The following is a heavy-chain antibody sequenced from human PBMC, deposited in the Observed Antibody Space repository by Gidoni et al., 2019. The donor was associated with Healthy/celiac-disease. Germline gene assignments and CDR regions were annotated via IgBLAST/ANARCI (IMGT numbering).Heavy chain of an antibody. D-gene: IGHD2-2*01. CDR1: GYTFTSYG. J-gene: IGHJ4*02. Sequence: QVQLVQSGAEVKKPGASVKVSCKASGYTFTSYGISWVRQAPGQGLEWMGWISAYNGNTNYAQKPQGRVTMTTDTSTSTAYMELRSLRSDDTAVYYCARDFAHCSSTSCPNPDFDYWGQGTLVTVSS. CDR2: ISAYNGNT. V-gene: IGHV1-18*01. CDR3: ARDFAHCSSTSCPNPDFDY.